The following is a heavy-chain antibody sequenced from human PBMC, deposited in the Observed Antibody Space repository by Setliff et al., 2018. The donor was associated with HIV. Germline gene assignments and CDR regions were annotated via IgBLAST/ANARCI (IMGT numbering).Heavy chain of an antibody. J-gene: IGHJ3*02. V-gene: IGHV3-30*04. CDR1: GFIFSNYA. Sequence: PGGSLRLSCAASGFIFSNYAMQWVRQAPGKGLEWVAAITSDGSNEYYADSVKGRFTISRDNARNSLHLQMNSLRAEDTAVYYCARDGIDHNGYLDAFDIWGQGTMVTVSS. CDR2: ITSDGSNE. CDR3: ARDGIDHNGYLDAFDI. D-gene: IGHD2-8*01.